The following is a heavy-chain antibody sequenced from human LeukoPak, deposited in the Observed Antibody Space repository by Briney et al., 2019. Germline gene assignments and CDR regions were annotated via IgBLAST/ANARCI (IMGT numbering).Heavy chain of an antibody. CDR3: VIWGDYDVLTGYYVPDY. CDR2: ITGSGTNR. V-gene: IGHV3-23*01. D-gene: IGHD3-9*01. Sequence: GGSLRLSCVASGFTFSNYAMSWVRQAPGKGLEWASAITGSGTNRYYADSLKGRFTTSRDNSKNTVFLQMNSLRHEDTAIYYCVIWGDYDVLTGYYVPDYWGQGTLVTVAS. CDR1: GFTFSNYA. J-gene: IGHJ4*02.